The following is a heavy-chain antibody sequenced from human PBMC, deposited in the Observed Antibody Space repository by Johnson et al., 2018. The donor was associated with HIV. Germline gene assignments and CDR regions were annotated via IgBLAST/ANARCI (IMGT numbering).Heavy chain of an antibody. CDR1: GFTFSDYY. V-gene: IGHV3-11*04. J-gene: IGHJ3*02. D-gene: IGHD3-22*01. CDR3: AKDPGITMIAHAFDI. Sequence: QMLLVESGGGLVKPGGSLRLSCAASGFTFSDYYMSWIRQAPGKGLEWVSYISSSGSTIYYADSVKGRFTISRDNAKNTLYLQMNSLRAEDTAVYYCAKDPGITMIAHAFDIWGQGTMVTVSS. CDR2: ISSSGSTI.